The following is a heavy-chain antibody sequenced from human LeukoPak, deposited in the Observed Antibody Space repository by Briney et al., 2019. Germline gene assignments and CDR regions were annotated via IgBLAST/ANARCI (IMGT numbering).Heavy chain of an antibody. V-gene: IGHV4-4*07. CDR1: GGSISSYY. D-gene: IGHD1-7*01. CDR3: ARGHMELRNYYYYMDV. CDR2: IYTSGST. J-gene: IGHJ6*03. Sequence: KAAETLFLTPTDSGGSISSYYWSWIPQPPRKGLEWIGRIYTSGSTNYNPSLKSRVTISVDKSKNQFSLKLSSVTAADTAVYYCARGHMELRNYYYYMDVWGKGTTVTVSS.